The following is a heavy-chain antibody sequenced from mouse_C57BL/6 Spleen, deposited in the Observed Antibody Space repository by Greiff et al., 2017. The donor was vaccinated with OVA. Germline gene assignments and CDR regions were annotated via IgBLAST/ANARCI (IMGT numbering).Heavy chain of an antibody. CDR1: GFTFSSYA. CDR2: ISDGGSYT. D-gene: IGHD4-1*01. V-gene: IGHV5-4*01. Sequence: EVKLEESGGGLVKPGGSLKLSCAASGFTFSSYAMSWVRQTPEKRLEWVATISDGGSYTYYPDNVKGRFTISRDNAKNNLYLQMSHLKSEDTAMYYCARDAELGLFAYWGQGTLVTVSA. CDR3: ARDAELGLFAY. J-gene: IGHJ3*01.